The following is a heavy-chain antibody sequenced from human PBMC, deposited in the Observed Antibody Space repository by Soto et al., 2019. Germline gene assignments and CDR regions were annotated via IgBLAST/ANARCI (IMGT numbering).Heavy chain of an antibody. CDR2: INGGNGKT. J-gene: IGHJ2*01. CDR1: GYTFTNYA. V-gene: IGHV1-3*01. Sequence: QVQLVQSGAEVKKPGASVTVSCKASGYTFTNYAIHWVRQAPGQGLEWMGSINGGNGKTKYSQNLQGKVTITRDTSASTAYMELSRLTFEDTAVYYCARRAAGGGDYWYFDLWGHGTLVTVSS. D-gene: IGHD3-10*01. CDR3: ARRAAGGGDYWYFDL.